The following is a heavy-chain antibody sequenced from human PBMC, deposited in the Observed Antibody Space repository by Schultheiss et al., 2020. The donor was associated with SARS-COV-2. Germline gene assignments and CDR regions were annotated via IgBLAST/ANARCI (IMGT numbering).Heavy chain of an antibody. CDR3: ARGGGYSYGYGAQDYYYYGMDV. V-gene: IGHV3-23*01. J-gene: IGHJ6*02. CDR1: GITFSNSA. D-gene: IGHD5-18*01. CDR2: VTGSGDST. Sequence: GESLKISCTASGITFSNSAMSWVRQAPGKGLEWVSTVTGSGDSTYYADSVKGRFAISRDNSKSTLYLQMSSLRAEDTAVYYCARGGGYSYGYGAQDYYYYGMDVWGQGTTVTVSS.